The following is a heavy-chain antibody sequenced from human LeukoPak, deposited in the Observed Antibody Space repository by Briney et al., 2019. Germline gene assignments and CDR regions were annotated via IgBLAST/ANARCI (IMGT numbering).Heavy chain of an antibody. V-gene: IGHV4-59*01. D-gene: IGHD4-11*01. J-gene: IGHJ2*01. CDR3: ARVSYSWPWVFFDP. CDR1: GFTFSNYV. CDR2: IYYRGNT. Sequence: GSLRLSCVATGFTFSNYVMSWVRQPPGKGLEWIGSIYYRGNTNYNPSLQSRLSISVDTSKNQFSLSLNSVTAADTAVYYCARVSYSWPWVFFDPWGRGTLVTVSS.